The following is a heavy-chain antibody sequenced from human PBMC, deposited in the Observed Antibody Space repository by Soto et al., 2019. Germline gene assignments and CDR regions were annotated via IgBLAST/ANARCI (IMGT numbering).Heavy chain of an antibody. J-gene: IGHJ6*02. CDR3: TTDPGVAATPDV. CDR1: GFTFTNAW. CDR2: IKSKTDGGTT. Sequence: GGSLRLSCAASGFTFTNAWMNWVRQAPGKGLEWVGRIKSKTDGGTTDYSAPVKDRFTISRDDSKRTLYLQMNSLKTDDTGVYFCTTDPGVAATPDVWGQGTTVTVSS. D-gene: IGHD2-15*01. V-gene: IGHV3-15*07.